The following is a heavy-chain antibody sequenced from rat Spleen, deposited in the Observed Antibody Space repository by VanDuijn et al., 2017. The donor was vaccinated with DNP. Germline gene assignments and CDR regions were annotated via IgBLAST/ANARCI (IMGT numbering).Heavy chain of an antibody. Sequence: EVQLVESGGDLVQPGRSLKLSCVASGFTFSYYWMDWIRQVPGKGLEWIASITGGSDTTSYPDAVKGRFMISRDDTKNTLSLQMNSLRSEDTATYYCARYSLIKRMWDYWGQGVTVTVSS. V-gene: IGHV5-31*01. D-gene: IGHD1-2*01. CDR3: ARYSLIKRMWDY. CDR1: GFTFSYYW. J-gene: IGHJ2*01. CDR2: ITGGSDTT.